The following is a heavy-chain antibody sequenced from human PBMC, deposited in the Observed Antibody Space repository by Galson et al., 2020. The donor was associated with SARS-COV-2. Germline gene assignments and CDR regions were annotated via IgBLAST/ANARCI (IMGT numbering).Heavy chain of an antibody. CDR1: GYTLTELS. J-gene: IGHJ4*02. V-gene: IGHV1-24*01. CDR2: FDPEDGET. Sequence: ASVKVSCKVSGYTLTELSMHWVRQAPGKGLEWMGGFDPEDGETIYAQKFQGRVTMTEDTSTDTAYMELSSLRSEDTAVYYCATSPTYYYDSSGYLGVSWGQGTLVTVSS. D-gene: IGHD3-22*01. CDR3: ATSPTYYYDSSGYLGVS.